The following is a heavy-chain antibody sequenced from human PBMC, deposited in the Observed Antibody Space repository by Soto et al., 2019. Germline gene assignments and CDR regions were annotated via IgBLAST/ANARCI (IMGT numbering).Heavy chain of an antibody. CDR1: GGSISSSSYY. V-gene: IGHV4-39*01. D-gene: IGHD2-15*01. CDR2: IYYSGST. Sequence: QLQLQESGPGLVKPSETLSLTCTVSGGSISSSSYYWGWIRQPPGKGLEWIGSIYYSGSTYYNPSLKSRVTISVDTSKNQISPKLSSVTAADTAVYYGARYCSGGSCYRYYMDVWGKGTTVTVSS. CDR3: ARYCSGGSCYRYYMDV. J-gene: IGHJ6*03.